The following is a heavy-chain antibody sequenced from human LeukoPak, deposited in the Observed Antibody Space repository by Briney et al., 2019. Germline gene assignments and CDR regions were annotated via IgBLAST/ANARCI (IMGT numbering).Heavy chain of an antibody. D-gene: IGHD2-2*02. CDR1: GFTLTSYA. CDR3: AKGTATSCYTGFDY. J-gene: IGHJ4*02. V-gene: IGHV3-23*01. CDR2: ISGDGGST. Sequence: GGSLRLSCAASGFTLTSYAMDWVRQTPGKGLEWVSVISGDGGSTFYADSVNGRFTISRDNSKNTLFLQMNSLRADDTALYYCAKGTATSCYTGFDYWGQGTLVTVSS.